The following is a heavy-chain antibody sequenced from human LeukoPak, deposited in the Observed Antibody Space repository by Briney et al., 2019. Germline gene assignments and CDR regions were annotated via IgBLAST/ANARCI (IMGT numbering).Heavy chain of an antibody. V-gene: IGHV3-53*01. Sequence: GGSLRLSCEVSGFTVTGNYMSWVRQAPGKGLEWLSVIYSGGTSYYADSVKGRFTISRDNAENSLYLQMSRLRDEDTAVYYCARDLGYSGYHLDYWGQGTLVTVSS. D-gene: IGHD2-15*01. CDR2: IYSGGTS. CDR1: GFTVTGNY. J-gene: IGHJ4*02. CDR3: ARDLGYSGYHLDY.